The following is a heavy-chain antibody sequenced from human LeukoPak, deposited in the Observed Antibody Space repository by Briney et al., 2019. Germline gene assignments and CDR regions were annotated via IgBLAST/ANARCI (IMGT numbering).Heavy chain of an antibody. D-gene: IGHD5-12*01. CDR1: GFTFGDYA. CDR2: IRSKAYGGTT. Sequence: GGSLRLSCTASGFTFGDYAMSWVRQAPGKGLEWVGFIRSKAYGGTTEYAASAKGRFTISRDDSKSIAYLQMNSLKTEDTAVYYCTRDPGYSGYDFVDYWGQGTLVTVSS. J-gene: IGHJ4*02. V-gene: IGHV3-49*04. CDR3: TRDPGYSGYDFVDY.